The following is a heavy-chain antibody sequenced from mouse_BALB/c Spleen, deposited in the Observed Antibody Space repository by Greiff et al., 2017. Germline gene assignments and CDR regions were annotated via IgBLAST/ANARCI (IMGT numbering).Heavy chain of an antibody. V-gene: IGHV1-54*01. CDR3: ARDYGNYLWFAY. D-gene: IGHD2-1*01. Sequence: QVQLQQSGAELVRPGTSVKVSCKASGYAFTNYLIEWVKQRPGQGLEWIGVINHGSGGTYYNEKFKGKVTLTADKSSSTAYMQISSLTSEDSAVYFCARDYGNYLWFAYWGQGTLVTVSA. J-gene: IGHJ3*01. CDR2: INHGSGGT. CDR1: GYAFTNYL.